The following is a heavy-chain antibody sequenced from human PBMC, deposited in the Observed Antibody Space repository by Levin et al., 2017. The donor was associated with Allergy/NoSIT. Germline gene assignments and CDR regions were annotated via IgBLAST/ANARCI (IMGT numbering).Heavy chain of an antibody. CDR1: GFTFSSYS. CDR3: ARDSSDDYGDDGHIDY. Sequence: GESLKISCAASGFTFSSYSMNWVRQAPGKGLEWVSSISSSSSYIYYADSVKGRFTISRDNAKNSLYLQMNSLRAEDTAVYYCARDSSDDYGDDGHIDYWGQGTLVTVSS. J-gene: IGHJ4*02. CDR2: ISSSSSYI. D-gene: IGHD4-17*01. V-gene: IGHV3-21*01.